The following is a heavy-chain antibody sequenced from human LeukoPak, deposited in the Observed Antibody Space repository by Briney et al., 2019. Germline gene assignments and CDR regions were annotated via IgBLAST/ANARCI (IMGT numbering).Heavy chain of an antibody. CDR1: GGSFSGYY. V-gene: IGHV4-34*01. Sequence: PSETLSLTCAVYGGSFSGYYWSWIRQPPGKGLEWIGEINHSGSTNYNPSLKSRVTISVDTSKNQFSLKLSSVTAADTAVYYCARVVQWLVREDAFDIWGQGTMVTVSS. D-gene: IGHD6-19*01. CDR2: INHSGST. J-gene: IGHJ3*02. CDR3: ARVVQWLVREDAFDI.